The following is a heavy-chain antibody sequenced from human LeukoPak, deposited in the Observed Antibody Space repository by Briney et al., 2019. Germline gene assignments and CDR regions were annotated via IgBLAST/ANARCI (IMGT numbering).Heavy chain of an antibody. Sequence: SETLSLTCTVSGGSISSSSYYWGWIRQPPGKGLEWIGSIYYSGSTYYNPSLKSRVTISVDTSKNQFSLKLSSVTAADTAVYYCARGANWFDPWGQGTLVTVSS. CDR1: GGSISSSSYY. J-gene: IGHJ5*02. V-gene: IGHV4-39*07. CDR3: ARGANWFDP. CDR2: IYYSGST.